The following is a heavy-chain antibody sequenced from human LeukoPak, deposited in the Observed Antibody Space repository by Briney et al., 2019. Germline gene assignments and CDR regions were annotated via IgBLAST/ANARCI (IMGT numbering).Heavy chain of an antibody. CDR2: IYHSGST. J-gene: IGHJ3*02. CDR1: GYSISSGYY. CDR3: ARRPETYYDFWSGSDAFDI. D-gene: IGHD3-3*01. Sequence: SETLSLTCTVSGYSISSGYYWGWIRQPSGKGLEWIGSIYHSGSTYYNPSLKSRVTISVDTSKNQFSLKLSSVTAADTAVYYCARRPETYYDFWSGSDAFDIWGQGTMVTVSS. V-gene: IGHV4-38-2*02.